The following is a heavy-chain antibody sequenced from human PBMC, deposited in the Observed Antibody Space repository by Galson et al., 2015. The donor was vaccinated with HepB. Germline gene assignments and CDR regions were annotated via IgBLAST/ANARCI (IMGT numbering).Heavy chain of an antibody. D-gene: IGHD1-1*01. Sequence: SLRLSCAASGFTFSDYAMGWVRQAPGMGLEWVSGISAGYTTYYTDSVQGRFTISRDNSKNALILQMNSLRAEDTAIYYCSKDLWAKDNWAPMGDSWGQGTLVTVSS. J-gene: IGHJ4*02. V-gene: IGHV3-23*01. CDR2: ISAGYTT. CDR3: SKDLWAKDNWAPMGDS. CDR1: GFTFSDYA.